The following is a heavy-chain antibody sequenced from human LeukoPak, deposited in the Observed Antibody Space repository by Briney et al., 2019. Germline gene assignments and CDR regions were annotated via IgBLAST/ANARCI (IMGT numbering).Heavy chain of an antibody. CDR3: ARDEGYCSSTSCYLFDY. Sequence: SVKVSCKASGGTFTSYAISWVRQAPGQGLEWMGGIIPIFGTANYAQKFQGRVTITADESTSTAYMELSSLRSEDTAVYYCARDEGYCSSTSCYLFDYWGQGTLVTVS. CDR2: IIPIFGTA. J-gene: IGHJ4*02. CDR1: GGTFTSYA. V-gene: IGHV1-69*13. D-gene: IGHD2-2*01.